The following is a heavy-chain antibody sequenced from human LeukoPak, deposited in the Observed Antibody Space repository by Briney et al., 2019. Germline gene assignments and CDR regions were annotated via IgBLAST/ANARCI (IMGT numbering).Heavy chain of an antibody. CDR1: GFTFSSYG. J-gene: IGHJ6*03. CDR2: IRYDGSNK. D-gene: IGHD2-2*02. CDR3: AEDPRVPAAILGLYYYYYYYMDV. V-gene: IGHV3-30*02. Sequence: GGSLRLSCAASGFTFSSYGMHWVRQAPGKGLEWVAFIRYDGSNKYYADSVKGRFTISRDNSKSTLYLQMNSLRAEDTAVYYCAEDPRVPAAILGLYYYYYYYMDVWGKGTTVTVSS.